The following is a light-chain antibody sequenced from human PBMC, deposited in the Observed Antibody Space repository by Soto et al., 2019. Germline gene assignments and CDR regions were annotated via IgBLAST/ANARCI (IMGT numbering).Light chain of an antibody. CDR2: GTS. Sequence: ETVLTHSPGTLSLTRMHRXTLXCTASQSVRSSHLAWYQQRPGQAPRLLIYGTSSRATGIQDRFSGSGSGTDFTLTISRLEPEDFAVYFCQRYGSSPLITFGQGTRLEIK. CDR1: QSVRSSH. V-gene: IGKV3-20*01. CDR3: QRYGSSPLIT. J-gene: IGKJ5*01.